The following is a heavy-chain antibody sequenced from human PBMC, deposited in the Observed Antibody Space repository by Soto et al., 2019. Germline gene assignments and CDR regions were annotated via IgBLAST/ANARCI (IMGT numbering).Heavy chain of an antibody. Sequence: EVQLLESGGGLVQPGGSLRLSCGVSGFTFNDFEMNWVRQAPGKGPEWLAYIDGSGATKKYADSVRGRFTISRDNPNNSLFLQMSSLSDADTAIYYCARGFGRFNYWGQGTLVSVSS. CDR1: GFTFNDFE. J-gene: IGHJ4*02. V-gene: IGHV3-48*03. D-gene: IGHD3-10*01. CDR2: IDGSGATK. CDR3: ARGFGRFNY.